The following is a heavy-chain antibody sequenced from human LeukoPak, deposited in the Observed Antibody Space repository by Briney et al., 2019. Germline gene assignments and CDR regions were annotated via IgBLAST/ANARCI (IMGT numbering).Heavy chain of an antibody. Sequence: GGSLRLSCAASGFTFSTYTMNWVRQAPGKGLEWVSSISSSSNYIDYADSVKGRFTISRDNAKNSLYLQMNSLRAEDTAVYYCARDLGDYVWGSYRHSNPFDYWGQGTLVTVSS. CDR1: GFTFSTYT. CDR3: ARDLGDYVWGSYRHSNPFDY. J-gene: IGHJ4*02. V-gene: IGHV3-21*01. CDR2: ISSSSNYI. D-gene: IGHD3-16*02.